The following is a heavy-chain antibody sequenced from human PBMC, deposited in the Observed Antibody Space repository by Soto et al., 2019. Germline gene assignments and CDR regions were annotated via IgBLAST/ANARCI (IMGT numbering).Heavy chain of an antibody. CDR1: GVTFSGYG. CDR2: ISYYGTNE. J-gene: IGHJ4*02. CDR3: AKEDPSGRYSLDY. Sequence: QVQLVESGGGVVQPGRSLRLSCEASGVTFSGYGMHWVRQAPGKGLAWVAVISYYGTNEYYEDSVKGRFTISRDNSKNTLYLQMNSLRIEDTAVYFCAKEDPSGRYSLDYWGQGSQVTVSS. D-gene: IGHD1-26*01. V-gene: IGHV3-30*18.